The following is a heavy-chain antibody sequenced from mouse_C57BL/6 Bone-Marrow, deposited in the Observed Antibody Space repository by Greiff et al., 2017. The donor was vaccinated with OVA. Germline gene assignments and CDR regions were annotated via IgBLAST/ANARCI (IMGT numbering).Heavy chain of an antibody. CDR2: IDPENGDT. CDR1: GFNIKDDY. Sequence: VQLKQSGAELVRPGASVKLSCTASGFNIKDDYMHWVKQRPEQGLEWIGWIDPENGDTEYASKFQGKATITADTSSNTAYLQLSSLTSEDTAVYYCTTPLYYGSSHYFDYWGQGTTLTVSS. J-gene: IGHJ2*01. D-gene: IGHD1-1*01. V-gene: IGHV14-4*01. CDR3: TTPLYYGSSHYFDY.